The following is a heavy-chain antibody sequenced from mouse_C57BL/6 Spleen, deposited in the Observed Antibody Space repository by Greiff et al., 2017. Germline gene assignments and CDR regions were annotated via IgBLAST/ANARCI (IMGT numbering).Heavy chain of an antibody. V-gene: IGHV14-4*01. CDR2: IDPENGDT. CDR1: GFNIKDDY. CDR3: TTGGSRGY. J-gene: IGHJ2*01. D-gene: IGHD1-1*01. Sequence: VHVKQSGAELVRPGASVKLSCTASGFNIKDDYMHWVKQRPEQGLEWIGWIDPENGDTEYASKFQGKATITADTSSNTAYLQLSSLTSEDTAVYYCTTGGSRGYWGQGTTLTVSS.